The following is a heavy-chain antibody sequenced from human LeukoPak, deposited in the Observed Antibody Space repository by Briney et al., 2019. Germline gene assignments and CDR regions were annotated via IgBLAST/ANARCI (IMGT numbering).Heavy chain of an antibody. D-gene: IGHD3-10*01. V-gene: IGHV3-23*01. CDR2: ISGSGGST. CDR3: AKDLLWFGGIKAPSSYYMDV. CDR1: GFTFSSYA. Sequence: GGSLRLSCAASGFTFSSYAMSWVRQAPGKGLEWVSAISGSGGSTYYADSVKGRFTISRDNSKNTLYLQMNSLRAEETAVYYCAKDLLWFGGIKAPSSYYMDVWGKGTTVTVSS. J-gene: IGHJ6*03.